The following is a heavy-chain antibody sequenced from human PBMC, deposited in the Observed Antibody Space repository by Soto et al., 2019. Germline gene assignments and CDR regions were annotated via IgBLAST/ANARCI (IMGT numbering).Heavy chain of an antibody. D-gene: IGHD4-17*01. CDR3: ARGDYHYFDY. V-gene: IGHV3-33*01. J-gene: IGHJ4*02. Sequence: QVQLVESGGGVVQPGRSLRLSCAASGFTFSSYGMHWVRQAPGKGLDWVAVIWYDGSNKYYADSVKGRFTISRDNSKNTLYLQMNSLRAEDTAVYYCARGDYHYFDYWGQGTLVTVSS. CDR2: IWYDGSNK. CDR1: GFTFSSYG.